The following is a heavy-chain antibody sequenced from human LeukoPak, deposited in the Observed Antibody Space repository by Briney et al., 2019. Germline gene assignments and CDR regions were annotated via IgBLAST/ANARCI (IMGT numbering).Heavy chain of an antibody. CDR2: IYYSGST. Sequence: SETLSLTCTVSGGSISSYYWTWIRQPPGKGLEWIGYIYYSGSTNHNPSLRSRVTIPIDMSKNQFSLKLSSVTAADTAVYYCARGNSYGYGWFDPWGQGTLVTVSS. D-gene: IGHD5-18*01. J-gene: IGHJ5*02. CDR3: ARGNSYGYGWFDP. V-gene: IGHV4-59*01. CDR1: GGSISSYY.